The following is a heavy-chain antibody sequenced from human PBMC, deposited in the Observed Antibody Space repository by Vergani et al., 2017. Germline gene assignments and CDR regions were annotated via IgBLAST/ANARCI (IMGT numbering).Heavy chain of an antibody. V-gene: IGHV3-23*04. CDR2: ISGSVGNT. Sequence: RLVQSGGGLAHPGGSLRLSCAASGLPVSGFAFNTYAMIWVRQAPGKGLEWVSAISGSVGNTFYTDSVKGRFTISRDNSKDTLYLQMNSLRVEDTAIYYCAKARYPNCKGGSCYSYCYGLDLWGQGTTVTVSS. CDR3: AKARYPNCKGGSCYSYCYGLDL. CDR1: GLPVSGFAFNTYA. D-gene: IGHD2-15*01. J-gene: IGHJ6*02.